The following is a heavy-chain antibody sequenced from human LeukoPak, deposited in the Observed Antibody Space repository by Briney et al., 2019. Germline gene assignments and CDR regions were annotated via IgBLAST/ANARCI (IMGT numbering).Heavy chain of an antibody. Sequence: PSETLSLTCTVSGGSISSYYWSWVRHAPGKGLEWVSVIYSGGSTYYADSVKGRFTISRDNSKNTLYLQMNSLRAEDTAVYYCARETSDYMNAFDIWGQGTMVTVSS. J-gene: IGHJ3*02. CDR3: ARETSDYMNAFDI. D-gene: IGHD4-11*01. CDR1: GGSISSYY. CDR2: IYSGGST. V-gene: IGHV3-53*05.